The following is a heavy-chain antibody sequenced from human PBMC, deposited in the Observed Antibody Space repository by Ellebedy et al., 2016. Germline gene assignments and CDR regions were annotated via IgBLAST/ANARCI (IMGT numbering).Heavy chain of an antibody. CDR3: ARDATDCSTTSCSLPGYDY. J-gene: IGHJ4*02. CDR2: ISGSSSYT. Sequence: GESLKISXAASGFMFSDYYMSWIRQAPGKGLEWVSQISGSSSYTTYADSVKGRFTISRDNAKNSLYLQMNSLRAEDTAVYYCARDATDCSTTSCSLPGYDYWGQGTLVTVSS. CDR1: GFMFSDYY. V-gene: IGHV3-11*06. D-gene: IGHD2-2*01.